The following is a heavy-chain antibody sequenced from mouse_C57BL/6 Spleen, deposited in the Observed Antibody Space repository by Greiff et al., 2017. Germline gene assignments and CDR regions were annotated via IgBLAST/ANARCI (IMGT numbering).Heavy chain of an antibody. D-gene: IGHD2-1*01. CDR2: IDPENGGT. J-gene: IGHJ2*01. V-gene: IGHV14-4*01. Sequence: VQLQQSGAELVRPGASVKLSCTASGFNINDDYMDWVKQRPEQGLEWIGWIDPENGGTEYASKFKGKATVTADTTSNTAYLQRSSLTSEDTAVYYCAEGNLCYFDYWGKGTTLTVSS. CDR1: GFNINDDY. CDR3: AEGNLCYFDY.